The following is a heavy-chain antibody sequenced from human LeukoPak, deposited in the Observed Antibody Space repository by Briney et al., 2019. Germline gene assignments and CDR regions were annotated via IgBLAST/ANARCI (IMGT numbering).Heavy chain of an antibody. D-gene: IGHD4-17*01. CDR3: ARERTTGPTLRFDY. CDR2: INHSGST. Sequence: SETLSLTCAVYGGSFSGYYWSWIRQPPGKGLEWIGEINHSGSTNYNPSLKSRVTISVDTSKNQFSLKLSSVTAADTAVYYCARERTTGPTLRFDYWGQGTLVTVSS. CDR1: GGSFSGYY. J-gene: IGHJ4*02. V-gene: IGHV4-34*01.